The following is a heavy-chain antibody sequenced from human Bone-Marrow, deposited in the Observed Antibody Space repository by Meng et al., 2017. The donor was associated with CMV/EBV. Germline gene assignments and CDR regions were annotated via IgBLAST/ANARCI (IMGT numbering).Heavy chain of an antibody. CDR3: AREGYCTNGVCYSGDFDY. V-gene: IGHV1-69*05. J-gene: IGHJ4*02. CDR1: AGTFSSYA. CDR2: IIPIFGTA. D-gene: IGHD2-8*01. Sequence: SVKVSCKASAGTFSSYAISWVRQAPGQGLEWMGGIIPIFGTANYAQKFQGRVTITTDESTSTAYMELSSLRSKDTAVYYCAREGYCTNGVCYSGDFDYWGQGTLVTVSS.